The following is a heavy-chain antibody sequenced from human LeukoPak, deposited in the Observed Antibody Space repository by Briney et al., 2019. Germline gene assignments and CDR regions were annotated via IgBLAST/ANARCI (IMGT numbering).Heavy chain of an antibody. CDR2: VNIDGSST. J-gene: IGHJ4*02. Sequence: PGGSLRLSCAVSGLTFSSYVMHWVRQAPGKGLVWVSRVNIDGSSTSYADSVRGRFTISRDNAKNTLHLQMNSLRAEDTAVYYCARSEYSFDYWGQGTLVTVSS. V-gene: IGHV3-74*01. CDR1: GLTFSSYV. CDR3: ARSEYSFDY.